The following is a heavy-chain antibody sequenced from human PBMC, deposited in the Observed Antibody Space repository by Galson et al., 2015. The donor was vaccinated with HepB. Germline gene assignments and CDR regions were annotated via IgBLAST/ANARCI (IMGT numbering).Heavy chain of an antibody. J-gene: IGHJ6*04. CDR3: ARDHPVDFVGFGELSLPDEV. D-gene: IGHD3-10*01. CDR1: GFTFSSYA. CDR2: ISYDGSNK. Sequence: SLRLSCAASGFTFSSYAMHWVRQAPGKGLEWVAVISYDGSNKYYADSVKGRFTISRDNSKNTLYLQMNSLRAEDTAVYYCARDHPVDFVGFGELSLPDEVWGKGTTVTVSS. V-gene: IGHV3-30-3*01.